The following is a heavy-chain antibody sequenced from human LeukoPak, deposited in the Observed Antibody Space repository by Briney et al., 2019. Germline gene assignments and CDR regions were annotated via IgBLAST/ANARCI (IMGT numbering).Heavy chain of an antibody. V-gene: IGHV1-46*01. J-gene: IGHJ4*02. D-gene: IGHD3-3*01. CDR2: INPSGGST. Sequence: ASVKVSFKASGYTFTSYYMHWVRQAPGQGLEWMGIINPSGGSTSYAQKFQGRVTMTRDTSTSTVYMELSSLRSEDTAVYYCARERAGQTYYDFWSGYYPEFGFWGQGTLVTVSS. CDR3: ARERAGQTYYDFWSGYYPEFGF. CDR1: GYTFTSYY.